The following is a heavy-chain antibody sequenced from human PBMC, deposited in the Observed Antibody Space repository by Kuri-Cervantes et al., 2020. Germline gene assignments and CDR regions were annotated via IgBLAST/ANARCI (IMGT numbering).Heavy chain of an antibody. CDR2: IKQDGSEK. D-gene: IGHD1-26*01. Sequence: GESLKISCAASGFTFSSYGMHWVRQAPGKGLEWVANIKQDGSEKYYVDSVKGRFTVSRDNSKNTLFLQMNSLRPEDTAVYYCAKDHSYSMDVWGKGTTVTVSS. J-gene: IGHJ6*03. CDR3: AKDHSYSMDV. CDR1: GFTFSSYG. V-gene: IGHV3-7*01.